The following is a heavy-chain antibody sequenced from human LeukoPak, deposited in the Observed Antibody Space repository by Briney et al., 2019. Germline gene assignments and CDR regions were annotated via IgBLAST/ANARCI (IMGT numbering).Heavy chain of an antibody. Sequence: PSETLSLTCTVSGGSISSGSYYWSWIRQPAGKGLEWIGRIYTSGSTNYNHSLKSRVTISVDTSKNQFSLKLSSVTAADTAVYYCARVCSSTSCYTKGFVDYWGQGTLVTVSS. J-gene: IGHJ4*02. CDR1: GGSISSGSYY. CDR3: ARVCSSTSCYTKGFVDY. V-gene: IGHV4-61*02. CDR2: IYTSGST. D-gene: IGHD2-2*02.